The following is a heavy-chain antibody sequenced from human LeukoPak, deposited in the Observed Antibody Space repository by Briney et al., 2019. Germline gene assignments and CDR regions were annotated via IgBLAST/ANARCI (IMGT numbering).Heavy chain of an antibody. Sequence: SGGSLRLSCAASGFTVSSNYMSWVRQAPGKGLEWVGRIKSKTDGGTTDYAAPVKGRFTISRDDSKNTLYLQMNSLKTEDTAVYYCTTDFYDSSGYYYARYNYFDYWGQGTLVTVSS. CDR1: GFTVSSNY. CDR2: IKSKTDGGTT. J-gene: IGHJ4*02. V-gene: IGHV3-15*01. D-gene: IGHD3-22*01. CDR3: TTDFYDSSGYYYARYNYFDY.